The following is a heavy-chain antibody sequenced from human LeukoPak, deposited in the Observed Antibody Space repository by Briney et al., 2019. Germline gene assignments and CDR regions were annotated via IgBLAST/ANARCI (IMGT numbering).Heavy chain of an antibody. D-gene: IGHD2-15*01. J-gene: IGHJ6*02. CDR3: ASCLDYYYGMDV. Sequence: GGSLRLSCAASGFTFSSYAMFWVRQAPGKGLEWVSSISGRGDVTYYADSVKGRFTISRDKSKNTLYLQMSSLRVDDTAVYYCASCLDYYYGMDVWGQGTTVTVSS. V-gene: IGHV3-23*01. CDR1: GFTFSSYA. CDR2: ISGRGDVT.